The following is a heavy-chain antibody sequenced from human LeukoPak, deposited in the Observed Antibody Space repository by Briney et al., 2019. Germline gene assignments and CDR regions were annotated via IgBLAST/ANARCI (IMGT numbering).Heavy chain of an antibody. J-gene: IGHJ4*02. CDR1: GYTFTSYG. V-gene: IGHV1-18*01. Sequence: VASVKVSCKASGYTFTSYGISWVRQAPGQGLEWMGWISAYNGNANYVQKLQGRVTMTTDPSTRTAYMELRSLSSDDTAVYYCARVGAHIVVDYWGQGTLVTVSS. D-gene: IGHD2-21*01. CDR3: ARVGAHIVVDY. CDR2: ISAYNGNA.